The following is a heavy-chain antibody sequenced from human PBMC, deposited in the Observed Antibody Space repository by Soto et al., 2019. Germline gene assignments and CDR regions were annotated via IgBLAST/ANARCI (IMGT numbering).Heavy chain of an antibody. J-gene: IGHJ3*02. CDR1: GGSISSSSDY. D-gene: IGHD3-22*01. V-gene: IGHV4-39*01. CDR3: ASNEPNYYDSSGLDAFDI. Sequence: SETLSLTCTVSGGSISSSSDYWGWIRQPPGKGLEWIGSIYYSGSTYYNPSLKSRVTISVDTSKNQFSLKLSSVTAADTAVYYCASNEPNYYDSSGLDAFDIWGQGTMVTV. CDR2: IYYSGST.